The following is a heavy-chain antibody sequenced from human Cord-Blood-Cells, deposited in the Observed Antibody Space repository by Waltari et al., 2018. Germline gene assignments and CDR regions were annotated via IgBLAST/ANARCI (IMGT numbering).Heavy chain of an antibody. CDR1: GGSISSYY. Sequence: QVQLQESGPGLVKPSETMSLTCTGSGGSISSYYWSWIRQPPGKGLEWIGYIYYRGSTNYNPSLKSRVTISVDTSKNQFSLKLSSVTAADTAVYYCATLEYSSSSWAFDIWGQGTMVTVSS. CDR3: ATLEYSSSSWAFDI. CDR2: IYYRGST. V-gene: IGHV4-59*01. J-gene: IGHJ3*02. D-gene: IGHD6-6*01.